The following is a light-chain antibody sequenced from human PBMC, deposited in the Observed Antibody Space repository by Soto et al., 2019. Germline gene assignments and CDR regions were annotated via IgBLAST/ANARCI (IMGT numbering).Light chain of an antibody. V-gene: IGKV3-20*01. J-gene: IGKJ5*01. CDR2: GAS. Sequence: EIVLTQSPGTLSLSPGERDTISCRASQSVSSSYLAWYQQKPGQAPRLLIYGASSRATGIPDRFSGSGSGTDFTLTISRLEPEDFAVYYCQQYGSSPFITFGQGTRLEIK. CDR3: QQYGSSPFIT. CDR1: QSVSSSY.